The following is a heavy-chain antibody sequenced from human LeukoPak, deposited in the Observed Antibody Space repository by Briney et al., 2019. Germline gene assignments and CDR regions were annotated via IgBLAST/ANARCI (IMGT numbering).Heavy chain of an antibody. CDR3: ARQFSSGWYQSWFDP. D-gene: IGHD6-19*01. J-gene: IGHJ5*02. Sequence: PSETLSLTCTVSSGSISSYYWSWIRQPPGKGLEWIGYIYYSGSTNYNPSLKSRVTISVVTSKNQFSLKLSSVTAADTAVYYCARQFSSGWYQSWFDPWGQGTLVTVSS. V-gene: IGHV4-59*08. CDR2: IYYSGST. CDR1: SGSISSYY.